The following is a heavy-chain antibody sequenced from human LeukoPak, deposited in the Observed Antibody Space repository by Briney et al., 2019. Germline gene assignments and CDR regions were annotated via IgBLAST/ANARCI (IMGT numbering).Heavy chain of an antibody. CDR2: IGSVGHST. V-gene: IGHV3-23*01. D-gene: IGHD2-21*02. CDR1: GFRFSDAA. Sequence: GGSLRLSCAASGFRFSDAAMTWVRQAPGKGLEWVSLIGSVGHSTYYGDSVKGWFTISRDNSKNTLSLQMNSLRAEDTAVYYCARDRGAYCGGDCYLGFDYWGRGTLVTVSS. J-gene: IGHJ4*01. CDR3: ARDRGAYCGGDCYLGFDY.